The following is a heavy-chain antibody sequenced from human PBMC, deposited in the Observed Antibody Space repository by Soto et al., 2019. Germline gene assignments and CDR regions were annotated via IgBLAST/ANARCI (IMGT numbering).Heavy chain of an antibody. V-gene: IGHV4-34*01. CDR2: INHSGST. CDR1: GESFSVYY. D-gene: IGHD3-9*01. CDR3: AAYDSEGYFDY. Sequence: SETLSVTCGVYGESFSVYYWSWIRQPPGKGLEWIGEINHSGSTNYNPSLKSRVTMSIDTSKNEFSLKLSSVTAADTAAYYCAAYDSEGYFDYWGQGALVTVSS. J-gene: IGHJ4*02.